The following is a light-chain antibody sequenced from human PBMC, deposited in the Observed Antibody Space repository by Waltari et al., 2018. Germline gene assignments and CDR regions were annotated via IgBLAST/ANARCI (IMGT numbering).Light chain of an antibody. V-gene: IGKV3-15*01. J-gene: IGKJ1*01. CDR3: QQYNNWPPWT. CDR1: QSVSSK. Sequence: EIVMTQSPATLSVSPGDTATLSCRASQSVSSKLAWYQLKTGKAPRLLIYGAFTGATGIPARFSGSVSGTEFILTISSMQSEDFAVYYCQQYNNWPPWTFGQGTKVEIK. CDR2: GAF.